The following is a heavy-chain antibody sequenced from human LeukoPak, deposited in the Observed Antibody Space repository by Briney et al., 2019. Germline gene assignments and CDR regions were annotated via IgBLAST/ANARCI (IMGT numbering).Heavy chain of an antibody. CDR1: GGSISSSSYY. Sequence: SEPLSLTCTVSGGSISSSSYYWGWIRQPPARGLEWIGRIYYSGSTCYNPSLKRRVTISVDTSKHQFSLKLSSVSAADTAGSYCARQGYYDFWSGPDAFAIWGQGTMVTVSS. D-gene: IGHD3-3*01. CDR3: ARQGYYDFWSGPDAFAI. V-gene: IGHV4-39*01. J-gene: IGHJ3*02. CDR2: IYYSGST.